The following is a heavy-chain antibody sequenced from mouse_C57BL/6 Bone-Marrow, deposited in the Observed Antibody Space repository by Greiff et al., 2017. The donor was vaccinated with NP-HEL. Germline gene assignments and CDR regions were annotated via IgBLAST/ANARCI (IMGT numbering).Heavy chain of an antibody. J-gene: IGHJ3*01. CDR3: TRGFGTTVVATPAY. D-gene: IGHD1-1*01. CDR2: IYPGNSDT. Sequence: VQLQQSGTVLARPGASVKMSCKTSGYTFTSYWMHWVKQRPGQGLEWIGAIYPGNSDTSYNQKFKGKAKLTAVTSASTAYMELSSLTNEDSAVYYCTRGFGTTVVATPAYWGQGTLVTVSA. V-gene: IGHV1-5*01. CDR1: GYTFTSYW.